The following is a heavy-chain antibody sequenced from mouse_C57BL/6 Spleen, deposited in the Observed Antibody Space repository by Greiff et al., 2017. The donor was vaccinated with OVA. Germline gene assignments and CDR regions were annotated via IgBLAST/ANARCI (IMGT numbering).Heavy chain of an antibody. V-gene: IGHV5-4*01. CDR1: GFTFSSYA. Sequence: DVKLVESGGGLVKPGGSLKLSCAASGFTFSSYAMSWVRQTPEKRLEWVATISDGGSYTYYPDNVKGRFTISRDNAKNNLYLQMSHLKSEDTAMYYCGRDGYGSPHFDYWGQGTTLTVSS. CDR3: GRDGYGSPHFDY. CDR2: ISDGGSYT. J-gene: IGHJ2*01. D-gene: IGHD1-1*01.